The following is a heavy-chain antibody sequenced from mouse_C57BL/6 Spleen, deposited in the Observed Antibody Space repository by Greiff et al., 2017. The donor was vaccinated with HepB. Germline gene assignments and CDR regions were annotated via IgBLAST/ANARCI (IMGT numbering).Heavy chain of an antibody. V-gene: IGHV1-55*01. D-gene: IGHD1-1*01. Sequence: QVQLQQPGAELVKPGASVKMSCKASGYTFTSYWITWVKQRPGQGLEWIGDIYPGSGSTNYNEKFKSKATLTVDTSSSTAYMRLSSLTSEDSAVYYCARERITTVVATDYWGQGTTLTVSS. CDR1: GYTFTSYW. CDR3: ARERITTVVATDY. J-gene: IGHJ2*01. CDR2: IYPGSGST.